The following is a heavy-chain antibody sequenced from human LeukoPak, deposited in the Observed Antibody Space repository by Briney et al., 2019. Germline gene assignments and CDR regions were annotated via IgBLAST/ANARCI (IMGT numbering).Heavy chain of an antibody. V-gene: IGHV3-30*03. D-gene: IGHD1-26*01. CDR1: GFTYSTYG. J-gene: IGHJ3*02. CDR2: ISYDGSDK. CDR3: AREEGGAGLYGFDI. Sequence: PGRSLRLSCAASGFTYSTYGMHWVRQAPGKGLEWVALISYDGSDKYYADSVKGRFTISRDNSKNTVYLQMNSLRTEDTAVYYCAREEGGAGLYGFDIWGQGTMVTVSS.